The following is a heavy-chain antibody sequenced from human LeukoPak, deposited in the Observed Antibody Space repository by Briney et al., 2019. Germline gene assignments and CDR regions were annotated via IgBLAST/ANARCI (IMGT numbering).Heavy chain of an antibody. V-gene: IGHV3-66*02. CDR2: IYSGGST. Sequence: GGSLRLSCAASGFTVSSNYMSWVRQAPGKGLEWVSVIYSGGSTYYADSVKGRFTISRDNSKNTLYLQMNSLRAEDTAVYYCARAPYYYYYMDVWGKGTTVTVSS. J-gene: IGHJ6*03. CDR3: ARAPYYYYYMDV. CDR1: GFTVSSNY.